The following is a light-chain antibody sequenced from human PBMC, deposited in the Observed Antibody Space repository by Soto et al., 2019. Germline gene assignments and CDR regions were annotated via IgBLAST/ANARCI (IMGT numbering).Light chain of an antibody. J-gene: IGKJ1*01. CDR1: QTIRSW. Sequence: DIEIPQSPSTLSGSVGDGVTLTCRASQTIRSWLAWYQQRPGKAPKLLIYKASTLKSGVPSRFSGSGSGTEFTLTISSLQPDDFATYYCQHYNSYSEAFGQGTKVDI. CDR2: KAS. CDR3: QHYNSYSEA. V-gene: IGKV1-5*03.